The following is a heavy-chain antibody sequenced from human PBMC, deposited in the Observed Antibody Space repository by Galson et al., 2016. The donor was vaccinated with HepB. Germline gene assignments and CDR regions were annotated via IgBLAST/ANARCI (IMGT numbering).Heavy chain of an antibody. V-gene: IGHV3-13*01. J-gene: IGHJ6*02. Sequence: SLRLSCAASGFTFSSYDMHWVRQTTGEGLEWVSVIGTDDETYYPGSVKGRFTISRDNAKNSLYLQMNSLRADDTAVYYCAREGGATSGHDFLYGMDVWDQGTTVTVSS. CDR1: GFTFSSYD. CDR2: IGTDDET. D-gene: IGHD5-12*01. CDR3: AREGGATSGHDFLYGMDV.